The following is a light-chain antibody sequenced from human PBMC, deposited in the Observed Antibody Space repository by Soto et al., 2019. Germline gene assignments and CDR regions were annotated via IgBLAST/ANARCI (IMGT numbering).Light chain of an antibody. V-gene: IGLV2-8*01. Sequence: QSALTQPPSASGSPGQSVTISCTGTSSDVGGYNYVSWYQQYPGEAPKLMIYEVTKRPSGVPDRFSGSKSGNTASLTVSGLQSEDEADYYCSSYAGFNNYVVFGGGTKLTVL. CDR1: SSDVGGYNY. J-gene: IGLJ2*01. CDR3: SSYAGFNNYVV. CDR2: EVT.